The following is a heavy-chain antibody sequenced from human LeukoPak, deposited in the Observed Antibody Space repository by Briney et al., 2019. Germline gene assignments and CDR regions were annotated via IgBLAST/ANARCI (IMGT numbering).Heavy chain of an antibody. CDR2: ISGSGGST. CDR1: GFTFSSYA. V-gene: IGHV3-23*01. Sequence: GGSLRLSCAASGFTFSSYAMSWVRQAPGKGLEWVSAISGSGGSTYYPDSVKGRFTISRDNSKNTLYLQMNSLRAEDTAVYYCASLVVPAATDRYYYGMDVWGQGTTVTVSS. CDR3: ASLVVPAATDRYYYGMDV. D-gene: IGHD2-2*01. J-gene: IGHJ6*02.